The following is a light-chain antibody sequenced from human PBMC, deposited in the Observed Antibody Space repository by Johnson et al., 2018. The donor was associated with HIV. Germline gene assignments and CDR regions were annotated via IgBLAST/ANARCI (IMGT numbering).Light chain of an antibody. CDR2: KNY. CDR3: VTWHTGLSFYV. J-gene: IGLJ1*01. V-gene: IGLV1-51*02. Sequence: QSVLTQPPPVSAAPGQKATIPCSGSSPNIGNSYISWYQQLPGTAPKLLIYKNYQRPSGISDRSSGSKSPTSATLGIPALQTGDEADYYCVTWHTGLSFYVFGTGAKVTVL. CDR1: SPNIGNSY.